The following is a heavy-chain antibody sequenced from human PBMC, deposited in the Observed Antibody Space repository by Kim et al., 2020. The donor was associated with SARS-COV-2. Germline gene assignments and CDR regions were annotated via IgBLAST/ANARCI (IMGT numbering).Heavy chain of an antibody. CDR2: ISAYNGNT. CDR1: GYTFTSYG. J-gene: IGHJ6*02. D-gene: IGHD2-2*01. V-gene: IGHV1-18*01. CDR3: ARGSGYCSSTSCNLRYFDWSPHYYYGMDV. Sequence: ASVKVSCKASGYTFTSYGISWVRQAPGQGLEWMGWISAYNGNTNYAQKLQGRVTMTTDTSTSTAYMELRSLRSDDTAVYYCARGSGYCSSTSCNLRYFDWSPHYYYGMDVWGQGTTVTVSS.